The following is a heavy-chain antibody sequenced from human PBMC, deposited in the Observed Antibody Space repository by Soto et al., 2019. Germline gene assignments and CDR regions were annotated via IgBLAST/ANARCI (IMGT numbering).Heavy chain of an antibody. V-gene: IGHV3-33*01. D-gene: IGHD5-18*01. Sequence: QVQLVESGGGVVQPGKSLRLSCAASGFTFSTYGMHWVRQAPGKGLEWVAGRWYDGSNKYHGDSLKGRFTISRDNSKNTLYLQINNLRAEDTAVYYCERDGALGDTAVVDSWGQGTLVTVSS. CDR2: RWYDGSNK. CDR3: ERDGALGDTAVVDS. CDR1: GFTFSTYG. J-gene: IGHJ4*02.